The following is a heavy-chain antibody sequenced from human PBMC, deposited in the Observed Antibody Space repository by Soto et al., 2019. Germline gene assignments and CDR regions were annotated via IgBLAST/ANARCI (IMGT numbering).Heavy chain of an antibody. D-gene: IGHD3-22*01. V-gene: IGHV3-23*01. CDR3: AKYDSSGYYWALFDY. CDR1: GFTFSSYA. J-gene: IGHJ4*02. Sequence: VGSLRLSCAASGFTFSSYAMSWVRQAPGKGLEWVSAISGSGGSTYYADSVKGRFTISRDNSKNTLYLQMNSLRAEDTAVYYCAKYDSSGYYWALFDYWGQGTLVTVSS. CDR2: ISGSGGST.